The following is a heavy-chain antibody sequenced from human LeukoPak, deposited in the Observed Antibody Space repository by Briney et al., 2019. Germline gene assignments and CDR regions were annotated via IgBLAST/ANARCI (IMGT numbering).Heavy chain of an antibody. Sequence: SETLSLTCTVSGGSISSYYWSWIRRPPGKGLEWIGHIYSSGSTNYNPSLKSRITMSIDTSQNQFSLKLTSVTAADTAVYYCARASEGIGYFDTWGRGSLVTVSS. CDR1: GGSISSYY. V-gene: IGHV4-59*01. D-gene: IGHD3-3*01. J-gene: IGHJ4*02. CDR2: IYSSGST. CDR3: ARASEGIGYFDT.